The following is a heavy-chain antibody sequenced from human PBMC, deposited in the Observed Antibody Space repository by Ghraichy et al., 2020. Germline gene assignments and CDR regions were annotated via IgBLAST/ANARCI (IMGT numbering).Heavy chain of an antibody. J-gene: IGHJ6*02. CDR1: GFTFKTYS. V-gene: IGHV3-30-3*01. Sequence: LSLTCAVSGFTFKTYSMHWVRQAPGKGLEWVAVISNDGNNKYYANSLEGRFTISRDNSKNTLYLQINSLRAEDTAVYYCARDGRGWYAIHYYAMVVWGQGTTVIVSS. CDR2: ISNDGNNK. D-gene: IGHD6-19*01. CDR3: ARDGRGWYAIHYYAMVV.